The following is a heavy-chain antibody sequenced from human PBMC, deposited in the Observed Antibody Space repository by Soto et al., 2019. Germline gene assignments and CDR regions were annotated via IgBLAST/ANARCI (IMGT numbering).Heavy chain of an antibody. D-gene: IGHD6-6*01. V-gene: IGHV1-69*12. CDR2: IIPIFGTA. CDR3: ARDRSIAPPGTGDYGMDV. J-gene: IGHJ6*02. CDR1: GGTFSSYA. Sequence: QVQLVQSGAEVKKPGSSVKVSCKASGGTFSSYAISWVRQAPGQGLEWMGGIIPIFGTANYAQKFQGRVTITADESTSTAYMELSSLRSEDTAVYYCARDRSIAPPGTGDYGMDVWGQGTTVTVSS.